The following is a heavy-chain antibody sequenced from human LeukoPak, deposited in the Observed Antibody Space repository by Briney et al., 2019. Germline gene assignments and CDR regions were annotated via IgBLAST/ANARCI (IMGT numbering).Heavy chain of an antibody. J-gene: IGHJ5*02. CDR2: IIPIFGTA. Sequence: ASVKVSCNASGGTFSSYAISWVRQAPGQGLEWMGRIIPIFGTANYAQKFQGRVTITTDESTSTAYMELNSLRSEDTAVYYCARDQVESNWFDPWGQGTLVTVSS. D-gene: IGHD1-1*01. CDR3: ARDQVESNWFDP. V-gene: IGHV1-69*05. CDR1: GGTFSSYA.